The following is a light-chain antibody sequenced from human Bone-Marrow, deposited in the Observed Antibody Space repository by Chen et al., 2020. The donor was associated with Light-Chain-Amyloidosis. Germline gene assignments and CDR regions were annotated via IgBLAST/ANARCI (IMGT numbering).Light chain of an antibody. V-gene: IGLV3-25*03. Sequence: SYELPQPPSVSVSPGPTARLTCSGDDLPTQYAYWYQQKPGQAPVLVIQRDTERPSGIAERFSGSSSGTTATWTISGVQAEDEADYHCQSADSSGTYEVIFGGGTKLTVL. CDR2: RDT. J-gene: IGLJ2*01. CDR3: QSADSSGTYEVI. CDR1: DLPTQY.